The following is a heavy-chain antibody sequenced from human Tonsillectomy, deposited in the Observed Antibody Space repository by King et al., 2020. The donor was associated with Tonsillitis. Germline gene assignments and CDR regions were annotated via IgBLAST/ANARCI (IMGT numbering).Heavy chain of an antibody. V-gene: IGHV3-21*01. CDR1: GFIFSSYS. CDR3: AGGYCSGGSCYDDGNYFDY. CDR2: ISSSSSYI. Sequence: VQLVESGGGLVKPGGSLRLSCAASGFIFSSYSMNWVRQAPGKGLEWVSSISSSSSYIYYADSVKGRFTISRDNAKNSLYLQMNGLRAEDTAMYYCAGGYCSGGSCYDDGNYFDYWGQGTLVTVSS. J-gene: IGHJ4*02. D-gene: IGHD2-15*01.